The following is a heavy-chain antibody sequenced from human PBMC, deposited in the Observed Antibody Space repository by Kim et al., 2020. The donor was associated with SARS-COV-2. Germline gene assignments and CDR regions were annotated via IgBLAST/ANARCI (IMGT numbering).Heavy chain of an antibody. Sequence: GGSLRLSCAASGFTFSNALMSWVRQAPGKGLEWVGRIKSKTDGGTTDYAAPVKGRFTISRDDSKNTLYLQMNSLKTEDTAVYYCTTLPAAAGYPVDYWGQGTLVTVSS. CDR3: TTLPAAAGYPVDY. CDR1: GFTFSNAL. V-gene: IGHV3-15*01. D-gene: IGHD6-13*01. J-gene: IGHJ4*02. CDR2: IKSKTDGGTT.